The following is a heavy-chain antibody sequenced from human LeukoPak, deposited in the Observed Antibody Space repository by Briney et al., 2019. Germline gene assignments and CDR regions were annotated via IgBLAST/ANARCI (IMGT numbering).Heavy chain of an antibody. D-gene: IGHD1-26*01. CDR2: ISKNGGNT. CDR3: ARVGEGRYYQYYYMDV. Sequence: WGSLRLSCAASGFTLSSYAVHWVRQAPGKGLEYVSAISKNGGNTYYANSVKGRFSISRDNSKNTLYLQMGSLRTEDMAVYYCARVGEGRYYQYYYMDVWGKGTTVTVSS. J-gene: IGHJ6*03. CDR1: GFTLSSYA. V-gene: IGHV3-64*01.